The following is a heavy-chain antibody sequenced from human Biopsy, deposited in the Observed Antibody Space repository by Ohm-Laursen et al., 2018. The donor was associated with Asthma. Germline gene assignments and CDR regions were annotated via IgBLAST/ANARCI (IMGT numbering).Heavy chain of an antibody. V-gene: IGHV3-53*01. Sequence: SLRLSCAATGFTVSSNGMSWVRQPPGKGLEWVSVIYSGGGTFYADSVKGRVTISRDNSKNTLFLQMNSLRAEDTAVYYCAKFRVAVAAVFHYWGQGTLVTVSS. CDR1: GFTVSSNG. J-gene: IGHJ4*02. D-gene: IGHD6-19*01. CDR3: AKFRVAVAAVFHY. CDR2: IYSGGGT.